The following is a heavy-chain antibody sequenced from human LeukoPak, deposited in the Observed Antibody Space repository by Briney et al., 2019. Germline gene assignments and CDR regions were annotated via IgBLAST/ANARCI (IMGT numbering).Heavy chain of an antibody. CDR1: GGSISSGGYY. CDR3: ARGTGPQWELLPNY. D-gene: IGHD1-26*01. Sequence: PSETLSLTYTVSGGSISSGGYYWSWIRQHPGKGLEWIGYIYYSGSTYYNPSLKSRVTISVDTSKNQFSLKLSSVTAADTAVYYCARGTGPQWELLPNYWGQGTLVTVSS. V-gene: IGHV4-31*03. CDR2: IYYSGST. J-gene: IGHJ4*02.